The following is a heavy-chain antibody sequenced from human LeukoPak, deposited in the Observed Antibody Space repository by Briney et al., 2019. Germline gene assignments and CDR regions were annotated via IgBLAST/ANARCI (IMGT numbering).Heavy chain of an antibody. V-gene: IGHV1-2*02. CDR3: ARDLRPRFVRVDY. CDR2: INPNSRGT. CDR1: GYTFTGYY. D-gene: IGHD6-6*01. Sequence: ASVKVSCKASGYTFTGYYMHWVRQAPRQALDWMGWINPNSRGTNYAQKFQGRATMTRDTSISTAYMELSRLRSYDTAMYYCARDLRPRFVRVDYCGQGTLLTVSS. J-gene: IGHJ4*02.